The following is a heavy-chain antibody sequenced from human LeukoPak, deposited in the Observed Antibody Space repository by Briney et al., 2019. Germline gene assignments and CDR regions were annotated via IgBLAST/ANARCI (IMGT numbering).Heavy chain of an antibody. V-gene: IGHV3-49*04. J-gene: IGHJ6*02. Sequence: TGGSLRLSCTASGFTFGDYAVSWVRRAPGRGLEWVGLIRRRAFGETADYAASVKGRFTISRDDSKSIAYLQMNSLKTEDTAVHYCTREGAAAAYGMDVWGQGTTVTVSS. D-gene: IGHD6-13*01. CDR2: IRRRAFGETA. CDR3: TREGAAAAYGMDV. CDR1: GFTFGDYA.